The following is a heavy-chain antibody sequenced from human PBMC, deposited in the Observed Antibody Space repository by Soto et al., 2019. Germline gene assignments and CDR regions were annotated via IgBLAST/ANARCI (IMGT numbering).Heavy chain of an antibody. J-gene: IGHJ4*02. V-gene: IGHV3-48*02. D-gene: IGHD4-17*01. CDR3: AREPRPPYGDWFDY. CDR1: GFTFSSYS. Sequence: EVQLVESGGGLVQPGGSLRLSCAASGFTFSSYSMNWVRQAPGKGLEWVSYISSSSSTIYYADSVKGRFTISRDNAKNSLYLQMNSLRDEDTAVYYCAREPRPPYGDWFDYWGQGTLVTVSS. CDR2: ISSSSSTI.